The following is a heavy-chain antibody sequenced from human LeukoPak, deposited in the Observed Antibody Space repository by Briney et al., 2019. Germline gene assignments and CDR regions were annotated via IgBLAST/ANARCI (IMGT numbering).Heavy chain of an antibody. J-gene: IGHJ6*03. V-gene: IGHV4-61*02. CDR2: IYTTGST. CDR3: ARGLYNWNYYYYYYMDV. Sequence: SQTLSLTCTVSGGSISSGSYYWSWIRQPAGKGLEWIGRIYTTGSTNYNPSLKSRLTISVDTSKNQFSLKLSSVTAADTAVYYCARGLYNWNYYYYYYMDVWGKGTTVTVSS. CDR1: GGSISSGSYY. D-gene: IGHD1-20*01.